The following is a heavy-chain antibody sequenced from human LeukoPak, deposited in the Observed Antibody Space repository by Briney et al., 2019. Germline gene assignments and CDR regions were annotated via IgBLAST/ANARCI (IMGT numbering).Heavy chain of an antibody. D-gene: IGHD5-24*01. CDR2: IKEDGSDK. CDR1: GFTFSNYW. J-gene: IGHJ4*02. Sequence: TGGSLRLSCAASGFTFSNYWMSCVRQAPGKGLEWVANIKEDGSDKYYVDSVKGRFTISRDNAKNSQYLQMNSLRAEDTAVYYCARDTGYNTFVYWGQGTLVTVSS. CDR3: ARDTGYNTFVY. V-gene: IGHV3-7*05.